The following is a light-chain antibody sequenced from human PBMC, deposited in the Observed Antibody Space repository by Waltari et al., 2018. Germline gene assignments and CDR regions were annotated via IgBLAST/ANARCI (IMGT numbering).Light chain of an antibody. CDR1: QSISSW. CDR3: QQYNSWGT. CDR2: DAS. V-gene: IGKV1-5*01. Sequence: DIQMTQSPSTLSASVGDRGTITCRASQSISSWLAWFQQKPGKAPKLLIYDASSLHSGVPSRFSGSGSGTDFTLTISSLQPDDFATYYCQQYNSWGTFGQGTKVEIK. J-gene: IGKJ1*01.